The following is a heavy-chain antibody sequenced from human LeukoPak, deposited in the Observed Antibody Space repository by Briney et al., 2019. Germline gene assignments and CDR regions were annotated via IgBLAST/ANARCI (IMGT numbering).Heavy chain of an antibody. CDR2: MNPNSGNT. D-gene: IGHD4-11*01. V-gene: IGHV1-8*01. Sequence: ASLTLSCTASGYTFTSYDMNWVRQAPGQGLEWMGWMNPNSGNTGYAQKFQGRVTMTRNTSISTAYMELSSLRSEDTAVYYCARGGDGTVRRLARYYYYMDVWGKGTTVTVSS. CDR3: ARGGDGTVRRLARYYYYMDV. CDR1: GYTFTSYD. J-gene: IGHJ6*03.